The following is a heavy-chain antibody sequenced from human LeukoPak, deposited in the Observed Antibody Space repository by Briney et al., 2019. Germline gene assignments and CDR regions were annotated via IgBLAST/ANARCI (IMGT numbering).Heavy chain of an antibody. CDR2: IYYSGST. V-gene: IGHV4-31*03. Sequence: SETLSLTCTVSGGSISSGGYYRSWIRQHPGKGLEWIGYIYYSGSTYYNPSLKSRVTISVDTSKNQFSLKLSSVTAADTAVYYCARLGGEVLAPNYYYYMDVWGKGTTVTVSS. CDR1: GGSISSGGYY. J-gene: IGHJ6*03. CDR3: ARLGGEVLAPNYYYYMDV. D-gene: IGHD1-26*01.